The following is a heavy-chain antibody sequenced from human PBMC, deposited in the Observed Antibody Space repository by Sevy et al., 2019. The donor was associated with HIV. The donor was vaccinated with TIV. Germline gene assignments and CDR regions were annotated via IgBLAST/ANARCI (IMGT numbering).Heavy chain of an antibody. D-gene: IGHD6-13*01. J-gene: IGHJ4*02. CDR2: IIPMFGTP. CDR1: GVTFSNYA. V-gene: IGHV1-69*13. CDR3: ARDSLYSTNWAFDY. Sequence: SVKVSCKASGVTFSNYAISWVRQAPGQGLERMGGIIPMFGTPSYAQKFQGRVTITADESTSTAYMELTSLRSEDTAVYYCARDSLYSTNWAFDYWGQGTLVTVSS.